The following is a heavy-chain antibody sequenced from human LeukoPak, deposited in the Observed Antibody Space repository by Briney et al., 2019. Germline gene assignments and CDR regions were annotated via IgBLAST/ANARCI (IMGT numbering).Heavy chain of an antibody. CDR1: GFTFSSYS. V-gene: IGHV3-33*08. Sequence: GGSLRLSCAASGFTFSSYSMHWVRQAPGKGLEWVAVIWYDGSNKYYADSVKGRFTISRDNSKNTPYLQMNSLRAEDTAVYYCARDRDYYDSSGYPDFWGQGTLVTVSS. CDR2: IWYDGSNK. D-gene: IGHD3-22*01. J-gene: IGHJ4*02. CDR3: ARDRDYYDSSGYPDF.